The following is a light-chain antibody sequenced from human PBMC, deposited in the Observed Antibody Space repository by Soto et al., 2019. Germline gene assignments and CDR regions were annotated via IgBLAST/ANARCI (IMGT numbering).Light chain of an antibody. Sequence: IVLTQSPGTLSLSPGERTTLSCRASQSISRYLAWYQQKPGQGPRLLIYGASSRATGIPDRFSGSGSGTDFTLTISRLEPEDFAVYYCQQYGSSPITFGQGTRLEI. CDR3: QQYGSSPIT. CDR2: GAS. V-gene: IGKV3-20*01. CDR1: QSISRY. J-gene: IGKJ5*01.